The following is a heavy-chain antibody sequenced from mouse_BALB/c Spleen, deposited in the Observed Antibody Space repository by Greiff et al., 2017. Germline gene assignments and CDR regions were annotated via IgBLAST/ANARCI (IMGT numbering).Heavy chain of an antibody. Sequence: VQLKESGGGLVQPGGSLKLSCAASGFTFSSYTMSWVRQTPEKRLEWVAYISNGGGSTYYPDTVKGRFTISRDNAKNTLYLQMSSLKSEDTAMYYCARQGTATWYFDVWGAGTTVTVSS. CDR2: ISNGGGST. D-gene: IGHD1-2*01. CDR1: GFTFSSYT. J-gene: IGHJ1*01. V-gene: IGHV5-12-2*01. CDR3: ARQGTATWYFDV.